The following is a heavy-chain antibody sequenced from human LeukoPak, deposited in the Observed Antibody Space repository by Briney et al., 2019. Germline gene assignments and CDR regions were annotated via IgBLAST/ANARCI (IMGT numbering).Heavy chain of an antibody. J-gene: IGHJ4*02. CDR2: IIPIFGTA. Sequence: SVKVSCKASGGTFSSYAISWVRQAPGQGLEWMGGIIPIFGTANYAQKFQGRVTITADESTSTAYMELSSLRSEDTAVYYCARDDSSGYYYGYWGQGTLVTVSS. CDR1: GGTFSSYA. V-gene: IGHV1-69*13. D-gene: IGHD3-22*01. CDR3: ARDDSSGYYYGY.